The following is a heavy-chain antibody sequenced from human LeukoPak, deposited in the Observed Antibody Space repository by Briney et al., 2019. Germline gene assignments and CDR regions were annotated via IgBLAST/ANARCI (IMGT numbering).Heavy chain of an antibody. CDR2: ISSSSSYI. CDR3: AKDAGYSSGWSPYAFDI. J-gene: IGHJ3*02. CDR1: GFTFSSYS. D-gene: IGHD6-19*01. V-gene: IGHV3-21*04. Sequence: GGSLRLSCAASGFTFSSYSMNWVRQAPGKGLEWVSSISSSSSYIYYADSVKGRFTISRDNAKNSLYLQMNSLRAEDTALYYCAKDAGYSSGWSPYAFDIWGQGTMVTVSS.